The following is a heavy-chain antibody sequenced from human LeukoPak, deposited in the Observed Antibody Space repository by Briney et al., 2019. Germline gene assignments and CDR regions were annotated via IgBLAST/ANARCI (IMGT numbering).Heavy chain of an antibody. CDR2: IYYSGST. Sequence: SETLSLTCTVSGGSISSGGYYWSWIRQHPGKGLEWIGYIYYSGSTYYNPSLKSRVTISADTSKNQCSLKLSSVTAADTAVYYCARARSAAGNFDYWGQGTLVTVSS. CDR3: ARARSAAGNFDY. CDR1: GGSISSGGYY. V-gene: IGHV4-31*03. D-gene: IGHD6-13*01. J-gene: IGHJ4*02.